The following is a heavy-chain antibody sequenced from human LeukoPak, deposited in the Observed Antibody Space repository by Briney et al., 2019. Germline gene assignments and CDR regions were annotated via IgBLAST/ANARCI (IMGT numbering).Heavy chain of an antibody. V-gene: IGHV1-2*02. Sequence: ASLKVSCKASGYTFTGGDMNSVRRAPGPGLEWLGWINPNSGGTTSAQKFPARVTMTSDTTITTAYMELSRLRSDDTALFYCARASYDSSDFEYFQHWGQGTLVTVSS. CDR1: GYTFTGGD. CDR2: INPNSGGT. CDR3: ARASYDSSDFEYFQH. J-gene: IGHJ1*01. D-gene: IGHD3-22*01.